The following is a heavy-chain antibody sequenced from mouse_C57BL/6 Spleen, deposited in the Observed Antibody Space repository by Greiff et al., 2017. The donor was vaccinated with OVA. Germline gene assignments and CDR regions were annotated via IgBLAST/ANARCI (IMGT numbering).Heavy chain of an antibody. V-gene: IGHV1-50*01. CDR1: GYTFTSYW. CDR2: IDPSDSYT. CDR3: ARGGQLRLLYYFDY. D-gene: IGHD3-2*02. J-gene: IGHJ2*01. Sequence: QVQLQQPGAELVKPGASVKLSCKASGYTFTSYWMQWVKQRPGQGLEWIGEIDPSDSYTNYNQKFKGKATLTVDTSSSTAYMQLSSLTSEDSAVYYCARGGQLRLLYYFDYWGQGTTLTVSS.